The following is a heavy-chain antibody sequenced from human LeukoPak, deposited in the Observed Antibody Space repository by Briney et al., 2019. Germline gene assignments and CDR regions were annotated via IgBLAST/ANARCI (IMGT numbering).Heavy chain of an antibody. CDR2: INPSGGST. V-gene: IGHV1-46*01. CDR3: ARSDYCSSTSCYMHY. J-gene: IGHJ4*02. Sequence: ASVKVSCKASGYTFTTYYMHWVRQAPGQGLEWMGIINPSGGSTSYAQKFQGRVTMTRDTSTSTVYMELSSLSFEDTAVYYCARSDYCSSTSCYMHYWGQGTLVTVSS. CDR1: GYTFTTYY. D-gene: IGHD2-2*02.